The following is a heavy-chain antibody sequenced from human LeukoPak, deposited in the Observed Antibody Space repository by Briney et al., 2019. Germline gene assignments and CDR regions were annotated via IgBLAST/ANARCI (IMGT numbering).Heavy chain of an antibody. Sequence: GASVKVSCKASGYTFTGYYMHWVRQAPGQGLEWMGWINPNSGSTNYAQKFQGRVTMTRGTSISTAYMDLSRLRSDDTAVYYCALAAAGLNYFDPWGQGTLVTVSS. CDR3: ALAAAGLNYFDP. V-gene: IGHV1-2*02. J-gene: IGHJ5*02. CDR2: INPNSGST. D-gene: IGHD6-13*01. CDR1: GYTFTGYY.